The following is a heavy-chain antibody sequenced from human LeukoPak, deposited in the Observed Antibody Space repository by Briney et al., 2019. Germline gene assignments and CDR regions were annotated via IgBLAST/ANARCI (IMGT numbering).Heavy chain of an antibody. V-gene: IGHV3-48*04. Sequence: PGGSLRLSCAVSGFTFSSYSMNWVRQAPGKGLEWVSYISSSSSTIYNADSVKGRFTISRDNAKNSLYLQMNSLRAEDTAVYYCARDTYDSSGYYYQDYWGQGTLVTVSS. CDR2: ISSSSSTI. J-gene: IGHJ4*02. CDR3: ARDTYDSSGYYYQDY. CDR1: GFTFSSYS. D-gene: IGHD3-22*01.